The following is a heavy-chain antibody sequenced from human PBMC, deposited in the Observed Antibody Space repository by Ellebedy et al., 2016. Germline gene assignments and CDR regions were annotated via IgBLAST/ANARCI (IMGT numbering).Heavy chain of an antibody. CDR1: GYTFSSYG. J-gene: IGHJ3*02. D-gene: IGHD3-22*01. V-gene: IGHV1-18*01. CDR3: ATGIYEDGVVIITRFDAFDI. Sequence: ASVKVSCKASGYTFSSYGISWVRQAPGQRLEWLGWISAYNDNTNYAQKFQGRVPMTTDTSTCTAYMELRSLRFEDTAVYYCATGIYEDGVVIITRFDAFDIWGQGTMVTVSS. CDR2: ISAYNDNT.